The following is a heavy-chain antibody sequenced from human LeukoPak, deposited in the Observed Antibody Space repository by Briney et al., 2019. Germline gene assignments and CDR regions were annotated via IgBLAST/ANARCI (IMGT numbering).Heavy chain of an antibody. CDR1: GYTFTGYY. CDR2: ISAYNGNT. CDR3: ASGKSGTGYYSYYGMDV. Sequence: ASVKVSCKASGYTFTGYYMHWVRQAPGQGLEWMGWISAYNGNTNYAQKLQGRVTMTTDTSTSTAYMELRSLRSDDTAVYYCASGKSGTGYYSYYGMDVWGQGTTVTVSS. V-gene: IGHV1-18*04. J-gene: IGHJ6*02. D-gene: IGHD3/OR15-3a*01.